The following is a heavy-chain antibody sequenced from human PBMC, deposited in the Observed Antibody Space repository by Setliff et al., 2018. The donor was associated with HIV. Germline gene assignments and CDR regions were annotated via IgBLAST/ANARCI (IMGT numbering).Heavy chain of an antibody. CDR2: IYGGGST. J-gene: IGHJ3*02. V-gene: IGHV4-4*09. CDR3: ARFPLLHKNAFDI. Sequence: PSETLSLTCAVSGDSIGTYSWHWIRQPPGKGLEWIGYIYGGGSTGYNPSLTSRVTMSADTPNNRFALNLSSVTAADTAVYYCARFPLLHKNAFDIWGQGTMVTVSS. CDR1: GDSIGTYS. D-gene: IGHD2-15*01.